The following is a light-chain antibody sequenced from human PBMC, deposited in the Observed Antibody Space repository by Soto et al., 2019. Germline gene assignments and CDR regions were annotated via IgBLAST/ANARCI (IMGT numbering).Light chain of an antibody. J-gene: IGKJ2*01. CDR1: QSVSGSK. Sequence: EIVLTQSPGPLSLSPRNRATLSCRASQSVSGSKLAWYQQRPGQAPRLLIYGGSNRATDIPARFSGSGSGTEYNLTISRLEPEDFALYYCHQHGSSPFTFGQGTRLEIK. CDR2: GGS. CDR3: HQHGSSPFT. V-gene: IGKV3-20*01.